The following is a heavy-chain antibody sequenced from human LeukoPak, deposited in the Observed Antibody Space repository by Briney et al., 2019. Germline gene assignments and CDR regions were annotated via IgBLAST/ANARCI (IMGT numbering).Heavy chain of an antibody. V-gene: IGHV4-34*01. CDR1: GGSFSGYY. Sequence: SETLSLTCAVYGGSFSGYYWSWIRQPPGKGPEWIGEINHSGSTNYNPSLKSRVTISVDTSKNQFSLKLSSVTAADTAVYYCARAVLGRYYYYYYMDVWGKGTTVTVSS. CDR3: ARAVLGRYYYYYYMDV. J-gene: IGHJ6*03. CDR2: INHSGST. D-gene: IGHD7-27*01.